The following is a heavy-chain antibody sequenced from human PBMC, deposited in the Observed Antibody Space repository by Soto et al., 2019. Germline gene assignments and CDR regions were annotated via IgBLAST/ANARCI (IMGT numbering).Heavy chain of an antibody. D-gene: IGHD6-13*01. CDR2: ISYDGSNK. Sequence: QVQLVESGGGVVQPGRSLRLSCAASGFTFSSYAMHWVRQAPGKGLEWVAVISYDGSNKYYADSVKGRFTISRDNSKNTLYLQMNSLRAEDTAVYYCARDNGQLVSYYYYYGMDVWGQGTTVTVSS. V-gene: IGHV3-30-3*01. CDR3: ARDNGQLVSYYYYYGMDV. CDR1: GFTFSSYA. J-gene: IGHJ6*02.